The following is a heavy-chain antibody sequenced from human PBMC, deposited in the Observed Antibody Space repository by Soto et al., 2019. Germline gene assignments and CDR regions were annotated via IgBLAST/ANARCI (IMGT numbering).Heavy chain of an antibody. V-gene: IGHV3-21*01. J-gene: IGHJ3*02. Sequence: GGSLRLSCAASGFTFSSYWMHWVRQAPGKGLEWVSRINPSSSNTDYGDSVKGRFTISRDNAKNSLYLQMNSLRVEDTALYYCARGVGDDDSFDIWGQGTMVTVSS. D-gene: IGHD3-3*01. CDR3: ARGVGDDDSFDI. CDR2: INPSSSNT. CDR1: GFTFSSYW.